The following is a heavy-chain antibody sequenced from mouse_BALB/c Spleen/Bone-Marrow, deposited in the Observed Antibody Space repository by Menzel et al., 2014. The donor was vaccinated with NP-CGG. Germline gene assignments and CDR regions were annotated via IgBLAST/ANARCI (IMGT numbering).Heavy chain of an antibody. CDR3: TPRLRY. D-gene: IGHD1-2*01. V-gene: IGHV1S22*01. CDR2: IYPGSGST. Sequence: LQQSGSELVRPGASVKLSCKASGYTFTSYWMHWVKQRPGQGLEWIGNIYPGSGSTNYDEKFKSKATLTVDTSSSTAYMQLSSLTSEDSAVYYCTPRLRYWGPGTTLTVSS. J-gene: IGHJ2*01. CDR1: GYTFTSYW.